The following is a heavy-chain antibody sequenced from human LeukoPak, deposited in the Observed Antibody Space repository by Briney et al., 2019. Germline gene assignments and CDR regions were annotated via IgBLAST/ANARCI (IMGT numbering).Heavy chain of an antibody. CDR3: ARVLKYYGSGNMDV. D-gene: IGHD3-10*01. V-gene: IGHV1-2*02. CDR2: INPNSGGT. CDR1: GYTFTGYY. J-gene: IGHJ6*03. Sequence: GASVKVSCKASGYTFTGYYMHWVRQAPGQGLEWMGWINPNSGGTNYAQKFQGRVTMTRDTSISTAYMELSRLRSDDTAVYYCARVLKYYGSGNMDVWGKGTTVTISS.